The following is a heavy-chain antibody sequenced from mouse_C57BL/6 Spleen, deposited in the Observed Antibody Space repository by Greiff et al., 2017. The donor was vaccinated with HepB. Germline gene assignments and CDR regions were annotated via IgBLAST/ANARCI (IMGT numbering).Heavy chain of an antibody. CDR1: GYTFTSYW. Sequence: QVQLQQSGAELVKPGASVKMSCKASGYTFTSYWITWVKQRPGQGLEWIGDIYPGSGSTNYNEKFKSKATLTVDTSSSTAYMQLSSLTSEDSAVYYCARGHYDGYYGYAMDYWGQGTSVTVSS. V-gene: IGHV1-55*01. J-gene: IGHJ4*01. CDR2: IYPGSGST. CDR3: ARGHYDGYYGYAMDY. D-gene: IGHD2-3*01.